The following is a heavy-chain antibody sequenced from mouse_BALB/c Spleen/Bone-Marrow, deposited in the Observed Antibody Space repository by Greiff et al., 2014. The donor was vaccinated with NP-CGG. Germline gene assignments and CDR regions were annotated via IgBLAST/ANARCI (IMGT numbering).Heavy chain of an antibody. J-gene: IGHJ3*01. Sequence: QVQLQQSGPQLVRPGASVKISCEASGYSFTSYWMHWVKQRPGQGLEWIGMIDPSDSETRLNQMFKDKATLTVDKSSSTAYMQLSSPTSEASAVYYWASYVSSPAWFAYWGQGTLVTVSA. CDR3: ASYVSSPAWFAY. V-gene: IGHV1S74*01. CDR2: IDPSDSET. CDR1: GYSFTSYW. D-gene: IGHD1-1*01.